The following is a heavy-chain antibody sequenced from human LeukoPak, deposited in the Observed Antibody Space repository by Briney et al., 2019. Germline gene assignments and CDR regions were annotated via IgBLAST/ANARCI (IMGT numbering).Heavy chain of an antibody. CDR2: IIPILGIA. CDR3: AREWGPGIAVAGEFDY. CDR1: GGTFSSYA. V-gene: IGHV1-69*04. Sequence: SVKVSCKASGGTFSSYAISWVRQAPGQGLEWMGGIIPILGIANYAQKFQGRVTITADKSTSTAYMELSSLRSEDTAVYYCAREWGPGIAVAGEFDYWGQGTLVTVSS. J-gene: IGHJ4*02. D-gene: IGHD6-19*01.